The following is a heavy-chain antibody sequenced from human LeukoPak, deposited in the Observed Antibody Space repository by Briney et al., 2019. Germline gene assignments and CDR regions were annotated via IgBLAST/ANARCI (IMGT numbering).Heavy chain of an antibody. CDR1: GFTFSSYS. J-gene: IGHJ4*02. CDR2: ISSSSYI. D-gene: IGHD6-19*01. CDR3: ARVVYSSGWVFDY. V-gene: IGHV3-21*01. Sequence: PGGSLRLSCAASGFTFSSYSMNWVRQAPGKGLEWVSSISSSSYIYYADSVKGRFTISRDNAKNSLYLQMNSLRAEDTAVYYCARVVYSSGWVFDYWGQGTLVTVSS.